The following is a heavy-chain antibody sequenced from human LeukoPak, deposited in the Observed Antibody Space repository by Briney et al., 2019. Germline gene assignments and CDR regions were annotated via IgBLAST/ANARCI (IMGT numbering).Heavy chain of an antibody. J-gene: IGHJ4*02. CDR2: IIPFSGTG. D-gene: IGHD3-22*01. Sequence: ASVKVSCKASGGTFNNSAINWVRQAPGQGLEWMGRIIPFSGTGNYAQKFQGRVTISADKSTSTAYMELSSLRPEDTAVYYCASEKYYLDSSGYYFEDYWGQGTLVTVSS. CDR3: ASEKYYLDSSGYYFEDY. V-gene: IGHV1-69*06. CDR1: GGTFNNSA.